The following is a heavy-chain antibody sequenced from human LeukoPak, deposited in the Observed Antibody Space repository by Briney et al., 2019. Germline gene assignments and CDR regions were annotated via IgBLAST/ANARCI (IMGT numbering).Heavy chain of an antibody. V-gene: IGHV3-64*04. CDR1: GFTFSSYA. Sequence: GGSLRLSCSASGFTFSSYAMHWVRQAPGKGLEYVSAISSNGDNTYYADSVKGRFTISRDNAKNTLYLQMNSLRAEDTAVYYCATSVYDSRFYFDDWGQGTLVTVSS. D-gene: IGHD5/OR15-5a*01. J-gene: IGHJ4*02. CDR3: ATSVYDSRFYFDD. CDR2: ISSNGDNT.